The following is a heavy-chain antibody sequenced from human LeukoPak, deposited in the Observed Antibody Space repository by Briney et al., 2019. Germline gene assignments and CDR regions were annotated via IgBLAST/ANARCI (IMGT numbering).Heavy chain of an antibody. V-gene: IGHV4-59*08. CDR1: GGSISGYY. CDR2: IYSSGIT. J-gene: IGHJ4*02. Sequence: SETLSLTCTVSGGSISGYYWSWVRQPPGKGLEWIGYIYSSGITNYNPSLTSRVTISVDTSTNQFSLKLTSVTAADTAVYYCARVSVAVAGGFDYWGQGTLVTVSS. CDR3: ARVSVAVAGGFDY. D-gene: IGHD6-19*01.